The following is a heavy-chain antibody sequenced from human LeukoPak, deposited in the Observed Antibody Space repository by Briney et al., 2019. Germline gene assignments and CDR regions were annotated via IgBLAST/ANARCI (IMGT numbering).Heavy chain of an antibody. D-gene: IGHD3-3*01. V-gene: IGHV4-34*09. J-gene: IGHJ6*02. CDR3: ARARSDFWSGTYYYYYGMDV. CDR2: INHSGST. CDR1: GGSFSGYY. Sequence: ASETLSLTCAVYGGSFSGYYWSWIRQPPGKGLEWIGEINHSGSTNYNPSLKSRVTISVDTSKNQFSLKLSSVTAADTAVYYCARARSDFWSGTYYYYYGMDVWGQGTTVTVSS.